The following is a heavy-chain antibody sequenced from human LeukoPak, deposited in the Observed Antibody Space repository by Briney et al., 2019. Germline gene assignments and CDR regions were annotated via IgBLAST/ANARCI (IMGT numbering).Heavy chain of an antibody. CDR3: AKDPHYYGSGSYYLRPNYFDY. D-gene: IGHD3-10*01. J-gene: IGHJ4*02. CDR1: GFTFSSYG. Sequence: PGGSLRLSCAASGFTFSSYGMHWVRQAPGKGLEWVAVISYDGSNKYYADSVKGRFTISRDNSKNTLYLQMNSLRAEDTAVYYCAKDPHYYGSGSYYLRPNYFDYWGRGTLVTVSS. V-gene: IGHV3-30*18. CDR2: ISYDGSNK.